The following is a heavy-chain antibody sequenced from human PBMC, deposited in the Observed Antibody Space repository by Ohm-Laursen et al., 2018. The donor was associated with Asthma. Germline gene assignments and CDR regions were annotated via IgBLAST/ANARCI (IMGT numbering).Heavy chain of an antibody. CDR2: ISGSGGST. CDR1: GFTFSSYA. J-gene: IGHJ3*02. Sequence: SLRLSCTASGFTFSSYATSWVRQAPGRGLEWVSAISGSGGSTSYADSVKGRFTISRDNSKNTPYLQMNSLRAEDTAVYYCAKDPALGIVGARDAFDIWGQGTMVTVSS. CDR3: AKDPALGIVGARDAFDI. D-gene: IGHD1-26*01. V-gene: IGHV3-23*01.